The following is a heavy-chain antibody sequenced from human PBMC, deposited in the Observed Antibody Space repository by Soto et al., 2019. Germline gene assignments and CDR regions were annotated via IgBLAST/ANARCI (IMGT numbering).Heavy chain of an antibody. CDR2: ISNSGSEI. J-gene: IGHJ6*02. CDR1: GFTFSSYG. Sequence: GGSLRLSCAASGFTFSSYGMSWVRQAPGKGLEWVSSISNSGSEIFYAASVKGRFTISRDSSKNTLYLEMSSLRPEDTAVYYCARGRGYCSSTSCSPMDVWGQGTTVTVSS. CDR3: ARGRGYCSSTSCSPMDV. V-gene: IGHV3-23*01. D-gene: IGHD2-2*01.